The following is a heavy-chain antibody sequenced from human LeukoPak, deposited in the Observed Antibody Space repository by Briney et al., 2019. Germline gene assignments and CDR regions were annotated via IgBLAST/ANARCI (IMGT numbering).Heavy chain of an antibody. Sequence: SETLSLTCTVSGGSISSYYWSWIRQPPGKGLEWIGYIYYSGSTNYNPSLKSRVTISVDTSKNQFSLKLSSVPAADTAVYYCARQRRWLQRYYFDYWGQGTLVTVSS. CDR2: IYYSGST. D-gene: IGHD5-24*01. J-gene: IGHJ4*02. CDR1: GGSISSYY. V-gene: IGHV4-59*08. CDR3: ARQRRWLQRYYFDY.